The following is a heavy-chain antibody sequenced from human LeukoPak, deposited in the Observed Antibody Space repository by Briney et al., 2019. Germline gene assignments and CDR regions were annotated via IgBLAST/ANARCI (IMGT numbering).Heavy chain of an antibody. D-gene: IGHD2-15*01. CDR1: GFPFSNYA. CDR2: ISSSSSYI. V-gene: IGHV3-21*01. J-gene: IGHJ4*02. Sequence: PGGSLRLSCAASGFPFSNYATNWVRQAPGKGLEWVSSISSSSSYIYYADSVKGRFTISRDNTKNSLYLQMNSLRAEDTAVYYCAKDGAPYCSGGTCYSAADYWGQGTLVTVSS. CDR3: AKDGAPYCSGGTCYSAADY.